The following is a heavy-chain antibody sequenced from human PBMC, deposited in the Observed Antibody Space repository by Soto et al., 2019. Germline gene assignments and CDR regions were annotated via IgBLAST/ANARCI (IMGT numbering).Heavy chain of an antibody. CDR2: ISYDGSER. CDR3: AKVSSDRGYYYFAMDV. D-gene: IGHD3-10*01. V-gene: IGHV3-30*18. CDR1: GFTFSRYG. J-gene: IGHJ6*02. Sequence: ESGGGVVQPGRSLRLSCAASGFTFSRYGIHWVRQAPGKGLEWLAVISYDGSERYYVDSVKGRFTISRDNSKNTLYLQMNNLRAEDTAVYYCAKVSSDRGYYYFAMDVWGQGTTVTVSS.